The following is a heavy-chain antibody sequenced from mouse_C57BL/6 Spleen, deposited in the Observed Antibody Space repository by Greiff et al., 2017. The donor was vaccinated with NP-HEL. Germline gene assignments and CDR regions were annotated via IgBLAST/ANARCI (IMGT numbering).Heavy chain of an antibody. V-gene: IGHV1-82*01. J-gene: IGHJ3*01. D-gene: IGHD2-4*01. CDR1: GYAFSSSW. CDR2: IYPGDGDT. Sequence: QVQLKESGPELVKPGASVKISCKASGYAFSSSWMNWVKQRPGKGLEWIGRIYPGDGDTNYNGKFKGKATLTADKSSSTAYMQLSSLTSEDSAVYFCANLYDYMFAYWGQGTLVTVSA. CDR3: ANLYDYMFAY.